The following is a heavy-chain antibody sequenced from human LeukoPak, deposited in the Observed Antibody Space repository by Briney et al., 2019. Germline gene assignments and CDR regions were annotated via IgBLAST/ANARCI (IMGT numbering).Heavy chain of an antibody. CDR3: ARHWGENWFDP. D-gene: IGHD3-16*01. CDR2: LYTSGIT. J-gene: IGHJ5*02. CDR1: GGSISSYY. Sequence: PSETLSLTCTDPGGSISSYYWSWIRPPAGKGVEWIGRLYTSGITNYNPSLKSRVTMSVDTSKNQFSLKLSSVTAADTAVYYCARHWGENWFDPWGLGTLVTVSS. V-gene: IGHV4-4*07.